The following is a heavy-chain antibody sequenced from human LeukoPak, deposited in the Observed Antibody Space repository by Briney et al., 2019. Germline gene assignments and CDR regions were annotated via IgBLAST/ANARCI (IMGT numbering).Heavy chain of an antibody. CDR2: INPNSGGT. CDR3: ARTPRYSSGWYSGP. Sequence: VASVKVSCKASGYTFTGYYMHWVRQAPGQGLEWMGWINPNSGGTNYAQKFQGRVTMTRDTSISTAYMELSRLRSDDTAVYYCARTPRYSSGWYSGPWGQGTLVTVSS. V-gene: IGHV1-2*02. D-gene: IGHD6-19*01. CDR1: GYTFTGYY. J-gene: IGHJ5*02.